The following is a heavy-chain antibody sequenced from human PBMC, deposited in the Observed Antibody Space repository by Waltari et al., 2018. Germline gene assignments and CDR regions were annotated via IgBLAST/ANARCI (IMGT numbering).Heavy chain of an antibody. D-gene: IGHD1-26*01. Sequence: EVLLVQSGGGLVQPGGSLRLSCAASGFSVTDNYMSWVRQAPGKGLEWVSVIYSTGTTHYADSVKGRFTSSTDNLNNTLYLQMNTLRAEDTAVYYCALQATWDYFDSWGQGTLVTVSS. V-gene: IGHV3-53*01. CDR1: GFSVTDNY. CDR3: ALQATWDYFDS. J-gene: IGHJ4*02. CDR2: IYSTGTT.